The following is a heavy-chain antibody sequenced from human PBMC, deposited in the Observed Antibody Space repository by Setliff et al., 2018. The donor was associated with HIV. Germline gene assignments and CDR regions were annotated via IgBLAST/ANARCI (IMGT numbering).Heavy chain of an antibody. J-gene: IGHJ4*02. CDR1: GFTFSSYA. CDR3: AKAPLDSSSWYAYYFDY. V-gene: IGHV3-23*01. D-gene: IGHD6-13*01. CDR2: MSGINDNT. Sequence: GGSLRLSCAASGFTFSSYAMSWVRQAPGKGLEWLSLMSGINDNTHYADSVKGRFTISRDNSKNTLYLQMNSLRAEDTAVYYCAKAPLDSSSWYAYYFDYWGQGTLVTVSS.